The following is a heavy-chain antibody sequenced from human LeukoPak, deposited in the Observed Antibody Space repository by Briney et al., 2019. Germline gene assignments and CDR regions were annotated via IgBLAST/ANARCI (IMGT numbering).Heavy chain of an antibody. V-gene: IGHV1-8*01. CDR2: MNPNSGNT. J-gene: IGHJ4*02. Sequence: GASVKVSCKASGYTFTSYEINWVRQATGQGLEWMGWMNPNSGNTGYAQKFQGRVTMTRDTSISTAYMELSSLRSDDTAVYYCAKSDERGVWFGELQQNWGQGTLVTVSS. D-gene: IGHD3-10*01. CDR3: AKSDERGVWFGELQQN. CDR1: GYTFTSYE.